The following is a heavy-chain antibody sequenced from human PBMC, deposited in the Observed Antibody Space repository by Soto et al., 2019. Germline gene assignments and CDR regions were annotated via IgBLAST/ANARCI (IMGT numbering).Heavy chain of an antibody. D-gene: IGHD6-13*01. CDR2: IFYGGST. CDR1: GGSISSGGYY. V-gene: IGHV4-31*03. Sequence: QVQLQESGPGLVKPSQTLSLTCTVSGGSISSGGYYWSWIRQHPGKGLEWIGYIFYGGSTYYHPSLKSRVTISVDTSKNQFSLKLSSVTAADTAVYYWARGGIAAAAPPDYRGQGTLVTVSS. CDR3: ARGGIAAAAPPDY. J-gene: IGHJ4*02.